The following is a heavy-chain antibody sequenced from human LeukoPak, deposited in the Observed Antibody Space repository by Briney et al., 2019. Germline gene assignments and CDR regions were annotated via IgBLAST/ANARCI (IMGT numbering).Heavy chain of an antibody. D-gene: IGHD1-26*01. Sequence: SETLSLTCTVSRGSISSSTYYWAWIRQSPGKGLEWIGSITYSGSTYYNPSLESRVTISVDTSKNQFSLRLVSVTAVDTAVYYCARQGVGATDCWGQGTLVTVSS. CDR1: RGSISSSTYY. V-gene: IGHV4-39*01. J-gene: IGHJ4*02. CDR3: ARQGVGATDC. CDR2: ITYSGST.